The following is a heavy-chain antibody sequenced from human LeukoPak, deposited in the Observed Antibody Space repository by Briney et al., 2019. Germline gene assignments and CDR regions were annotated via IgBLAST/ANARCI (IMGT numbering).Heavy chain of an antibody. J-gene: IGHJ4*02. CDR2: IYPGDSNT. Sequence: GESLKISCKGSGYTFTIYWIGWVRQMPGKGLEWMGIIYPGDSNTRYSPSLQGQVTISADKSISTAYLQWSSLKASDTAIYYCARGDTTFDYWGQGTLVTVSS. CDR3: ARGDTTFDY. D-gene: IGHD5-18*01. V-gene: IGHV5-51*01. CDR1: GYTFTIYW.